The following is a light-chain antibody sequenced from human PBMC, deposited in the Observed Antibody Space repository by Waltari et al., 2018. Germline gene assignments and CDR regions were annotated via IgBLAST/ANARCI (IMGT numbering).Light chain of an antibody. CDR3: TAHGPGSATI. J-gene: IGLJ1*01. Sequence: QSAVTQPVSVSGSPGQSITLSCAGSSSDIGAFKYVSWYQQHPGDAPKVIIYNVSERPSGGSTRFSGSQSGNTASLTISGLQTEDEADYCCTAHGPGSATIFGTGTRVSVL. CDR1: SSDIGAFKY. V-gene: IGLV2-14*03. CDR2: NVS.